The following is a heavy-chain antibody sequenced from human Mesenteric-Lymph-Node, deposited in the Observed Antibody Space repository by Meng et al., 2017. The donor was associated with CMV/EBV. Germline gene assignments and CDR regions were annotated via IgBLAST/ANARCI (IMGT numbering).Heavy chain of an antibody. Sequence: GGSLRLSCAASGFTFSSYAMHWVRQAPGKGLEWVAVISYDGSNKYYTDSVRGRFTISRDNSDNRLYLQMNSLRGEDAAVYYCARVRSTNFGVVIYALDVWGQGTTVTVSS. CDR2: ISYDGSNK. J-gene: IGHJ6*02. CDR3: ARVRSTNFGVVIYALDV. D-gene: IGHD3-3*01. V-gene: IGHV3-30*04. CDR1: GFTFSSYA.